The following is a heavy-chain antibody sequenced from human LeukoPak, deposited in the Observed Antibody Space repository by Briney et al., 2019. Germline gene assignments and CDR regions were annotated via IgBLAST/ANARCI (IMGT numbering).Heavy chain of an antibody. CDR3: ARGLSGYSSGWYDY. CDR2: ISAYNGNT. V-gene: IGHV1-18*01. Sequence: ASVKVFCKASGYTFTSYGISWVRQAPGQGLEWMGWISAYNGNTNYAQKLQGRVTMTTDTSTSTAYMELRSLRSDDTAVYYCARGLSGYSSGWYDYWGQGTLVTVSS. CDR1: GYTFTSYG. D-gene: IGHD6-19*01. J-gene: IGHJ4*02.